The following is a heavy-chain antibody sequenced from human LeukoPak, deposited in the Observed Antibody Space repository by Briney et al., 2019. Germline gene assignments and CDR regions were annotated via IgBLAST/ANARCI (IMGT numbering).Heavy chain of an antibody. CDR3: ARDLNPSTVAPGY. Sequence: PGGSLRLSCAASGFTFSSYSMNWVRQAPGKGLEWVSSISSSSSYIYYADSVKGRFTISRDNAKNSLYLQMNSLRAEDTAVYYCARDLNPSTVAPGYWGQGTPVTVSS. J-gene: IGHJ4*02. CDR1: GFTFSSYS. D-gene: IGHD4-11*01. CDR2: ISSSSSYI. V-gene: IGHV3-21*01.